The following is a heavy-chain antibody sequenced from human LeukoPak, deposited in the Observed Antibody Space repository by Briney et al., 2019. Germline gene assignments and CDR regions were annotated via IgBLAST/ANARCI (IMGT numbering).Heavy chain of an antibody. V-gene: IGHV4-4*02. D-gene: IGHD3-3*01. Sequence: PSDTLSLTCAVSGGSVPSTNWWTWFRQPPGKGLEWIGEVHLDGRTNYNPSLTGRLTMSVDLYENHISLKLTSVTAADTAVYYCAREGGFYRPLDYSGQGTLVTVSS. J-gene: IGHJ4*02. CDR2: VHLDGRT. CDR1: GGSVPSTNW. CDR3: AREGGFYRPLDY.